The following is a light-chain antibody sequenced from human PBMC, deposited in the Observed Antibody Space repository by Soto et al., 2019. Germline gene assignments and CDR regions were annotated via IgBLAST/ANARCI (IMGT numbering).Light chain of an antibody. Sequence: EIVLTQSPGTLSLSPGERATLSCRASLSVPSSYLAWYQHKPGQAPRLLIYGASSRATGIPDRFSGSGSGTAFTLTISRLEPEDFAVYYCQQYGSSRYTFGQGTKLEIK. V-gene: IGKV3-20*01. CDR1: LSVPSSY. CDR2: GAS. CDR3: QQYGSSRYT. J-gene: IGKJ2*01.